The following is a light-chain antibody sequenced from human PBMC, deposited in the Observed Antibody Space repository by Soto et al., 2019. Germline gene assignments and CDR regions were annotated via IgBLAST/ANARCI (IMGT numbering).Light chain of an antibody. Sequence: EIVMTQSTATLSVSPGERATLSCRASQSVGSNLAWYQQKPGQVPRLLIYGASTRATGIPARFSGSGSGTEFTLTISSLQSEDFAVYYCQQYNNWPLTFGGGTKVEIK. CDR1: QSVGSN. CDR2: GAS. J-gene: IGKJ4*01. V-gene: IGKV3-15*01. CDR3: QQYNNWPLT.